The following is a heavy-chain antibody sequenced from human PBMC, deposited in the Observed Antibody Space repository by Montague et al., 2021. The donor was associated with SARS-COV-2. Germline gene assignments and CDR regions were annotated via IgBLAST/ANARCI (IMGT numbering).Heavy chain of an antibody. D-gene: IGHD3-3*01. J-gene: IGHJ4*02. CDR1: GGSINSFY. CDR3: ATQTGGFSSCSIDY. V-gene: IGHV4-59*08. CDR2: MHNSGRT. Sequence: SETRSLTCTVSGGSINSFYWSWVRQSPGKRMEWIGYMHNSGRTKYNPSLQSRVTMSLDTSRNQLSLKLSSVTAADTAIYYCATQTGGFSSCSIDYWGQGTLVTVSS.